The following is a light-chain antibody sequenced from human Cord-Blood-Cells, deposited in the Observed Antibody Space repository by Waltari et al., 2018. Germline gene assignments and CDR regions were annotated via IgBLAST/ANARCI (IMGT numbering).Light chain of an antibody. Sequence: QSALTQPASVSGSPGQSITISCTGTSSDVGSYNHVSWYQQHPGKAPKLMIYEGSKRPSGVSNRVSGSKSGNTASLTISGLQAEDEADYYCCSYAGSSTYVFGTGTKVTVL. CDR3: CSYAGSSTYV. CDR1: SSDVGSYNH. V-gene: IGLV2-23*01. J-gene: IGLJ1*01. CDR2: EGS.